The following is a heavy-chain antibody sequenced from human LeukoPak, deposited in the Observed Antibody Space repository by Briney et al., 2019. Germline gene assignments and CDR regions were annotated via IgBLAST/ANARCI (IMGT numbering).Heavy chain of an antibody. CDR3: ARLRLLQEMFDY. V-gene: IGHV1-2*02. J-gene: IGHJ4*02. CDR1: GYTFTGYY. CDR2: INPNSGGT. D-gene: IGHD5-24*01. Sequence: ASVKVSCKASGYTFTGYYMHWVRQAPGQGLEWVGWINPNSGGTNYAQKFQGRVTMTRDTSISTAYMKLSRLRSDDTAVYYCARLRLLQEMFDYWGQGTLVTVSS.